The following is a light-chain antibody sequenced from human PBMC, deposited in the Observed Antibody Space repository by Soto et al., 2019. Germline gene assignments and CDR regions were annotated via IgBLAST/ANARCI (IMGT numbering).Light chain of an antibody. CDR2: AAS. CDR1: QGIRDD. J-gene: IGKJ1*01. V-gene: IGKV1-6*01. CDR3: LQDYNYPRT. Sequence: AIQMTQSPSSLSASVGDRVTITCRASQGIRDDLGWYQQKPGQAPKLLISAASSLQSGVPSRFRGSGSGSDFTLTIRSLQPKDFPTYYYLQDYNYPRTFGQGTKVEIK.